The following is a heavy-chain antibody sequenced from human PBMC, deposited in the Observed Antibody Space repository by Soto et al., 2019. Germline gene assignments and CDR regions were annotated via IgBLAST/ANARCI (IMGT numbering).Heavy chain of an antibody. Sequence: EASVKVSCKASGYTFTSYAMHWVRQAPGQRLEWMGWINAGNGNTKYSQKFQGRVTITRDTSASTAYMELSSLRSEDTAVYYCARVGEGGYYLNYFDYWGQGTLVTVSS. D-gene: IGHD3-22*01. J-gene: IGHJ4*02. CDR2: INAGNGNT. CDR1: GYTFTSYA. CDR3: ARVGEGGYYLNYFDY. V-gene: IGHV1-3*01.